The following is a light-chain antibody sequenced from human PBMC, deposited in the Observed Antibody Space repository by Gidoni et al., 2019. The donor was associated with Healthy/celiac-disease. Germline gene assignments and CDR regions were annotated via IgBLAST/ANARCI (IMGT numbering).Light chain of an antibody. CDR3: SSYTSSSTLWV. Sequence: QSALTQPASVSGSPGQSITIYCTGTISDVGGYNYVSWYQQHPGKAPKLMFYDVSNRPSGVSNRFSGSKSGNTASLTISGLQAEDEADYYCSSYTSSSTLWVFGGGTKLTVL. CDR2: DVS. V-gene: IGLV2-14*01. J-gene: IGLJ3*02. CDR1: ISDVGGYNY.